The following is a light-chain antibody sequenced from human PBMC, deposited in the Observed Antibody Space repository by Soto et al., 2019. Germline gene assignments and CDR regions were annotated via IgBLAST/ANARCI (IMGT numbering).Light chain of an antibody. CDR1: QSVSSSY. CDR3: QQYGSSLT. Sequence: EIVLTQSPGTLSLSPGERATLSCRASQSVSSSYLAWYQQKPGQAPRLLIYGASSRATGIPDRFSGSGSGTDFTLTIRRREPEDFAVYCGQQYGSSLTFGQGTRLEIK. V-gene: IGKV3-20*01. J-gene: IGKJ5*01. CDR2: GAS.